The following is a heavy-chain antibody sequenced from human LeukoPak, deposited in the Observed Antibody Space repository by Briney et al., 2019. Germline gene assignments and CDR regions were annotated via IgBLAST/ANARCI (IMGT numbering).Heavy chain of an antibody. D-gene: IGHD3-22*01. CDR2: IIPIFGTA. V-gene: IGHV1-69*13. J-gene: IGHJ4*02. CDR3: ARDAAIYDNSAYYYLW. CDR1: GGTFSRYA. Sequence: SVKVSCKASGGTFSRYAISWVRQAPGQGLEWMGGIIPIFGTANYAQKFQGRVTITADESTSTAYMELSSLRSEDTAVYYCARDAAIYDNSAYYYLWWGQGTLVTVSS.